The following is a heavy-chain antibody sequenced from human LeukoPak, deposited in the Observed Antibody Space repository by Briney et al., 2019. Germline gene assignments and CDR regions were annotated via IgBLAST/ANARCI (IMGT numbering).Heavy chain of an antibody. CDR1: GFTFSSYA. J-gene: IGHJ4*02. CDR3: AKDLVVVAARGSFDY. CDR2: ISGSGGST. D-gene: IGHD2-15*01. V-gene: IGHV3-23*01. Sequence: GGSLRLSCAASGFTFSSYAMSWVRQAPGKGLEWVSAISGSGGSTYYADSVKGRFTISRDNSKNTLYLQMNSLRAEDTAVYHCAKDLVVVAARGSFDYWGQGTLVTVSS.